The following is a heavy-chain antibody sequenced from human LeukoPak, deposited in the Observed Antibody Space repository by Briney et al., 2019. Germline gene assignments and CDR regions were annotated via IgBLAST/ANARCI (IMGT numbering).Heavy chain of an antibody. CDR1: GFTFKNAW. CDR3: ATRWGVIH. Sequence: GGSLRLSCAASGFTFKNAWMSWVRQAPGKGLEWVGHIKRKSDGGTTGYAAPVNGRFTISRDDSKNTLYLQMNSLKAEDTAVYFCATRWGVIHWGQGTLVTVSS. CDR2: IKRKSDGGTT. V-gene: IGHV3-15*01. D-gene: IGHD3-10*01. J-gene: IGHJ4*02.